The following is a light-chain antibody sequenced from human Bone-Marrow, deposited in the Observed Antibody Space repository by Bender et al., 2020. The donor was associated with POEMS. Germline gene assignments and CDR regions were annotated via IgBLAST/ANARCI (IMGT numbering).Light chain of an antibody. CDR3: CSYAPTGTHWV. CDR1: GSDVGSYNL. CDR2: EVN. V-gene: IGLV2-23*02. J-gene: IGLJ3*02. Sequence: QSALTQPASVTGSPGQSITISCIGTGSDVGSYNLVSWYQQHPGKAPKLMIYEVNKRPSGISNLYHFSGSKSGNTASLTISGLQAEDEADYYCCSYAPTGTHWVFGGGTKLTVL.